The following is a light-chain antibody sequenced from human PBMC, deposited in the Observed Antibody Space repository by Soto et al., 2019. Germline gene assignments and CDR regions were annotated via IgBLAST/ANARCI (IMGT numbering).Light chain of an antibody. CDR1: SSDVGGYNY. CDR3: SSYAASNNLGV. CDR2: EVS. J-gene: IGLJ2*01. Sequence: QSALTQPPSASGSPGQSVTISCIGTSSDVGGYNYVSWYQQHPGKAPKLMIYEVSKRPSGVPDRFSDSKSGNTASLTVSGLQAEDEADYYCSSYAASNNLGVFGGGTQLTVL. V-gene: IGLV2-8*01.